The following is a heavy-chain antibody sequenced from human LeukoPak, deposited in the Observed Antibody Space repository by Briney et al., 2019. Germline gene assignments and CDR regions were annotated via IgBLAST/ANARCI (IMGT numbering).Heavy chain of an antibody. CDR2: IYYSGST. J-gene: IGHJ5*01. V-gene: IGHV4-31*03. D-gene: IGHD1-1*01. CDR1: GGSISSGGYY. CDR3: AREVPGNGNWFDS. Sequence: SETLSLTCTVSGGSISSGGYYWSWIRQHPGKGLEWIGYIYYSGSTYYNPSLKSRVTISVDTSKNQFSLKLSSVTAADTAVYYCAREVPGNGNWFDSWGQETLVTVSS.